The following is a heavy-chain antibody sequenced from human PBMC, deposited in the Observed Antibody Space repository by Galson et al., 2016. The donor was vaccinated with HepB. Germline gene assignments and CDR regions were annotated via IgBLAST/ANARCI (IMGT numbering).Heavy chain of an antibody. D-gene: IGHD6-6*01. J-gene: IGHJ2*01. CDR2: LSASGGAT. V-gene: IGHV3-23*01. CDR1: GFTFNTYA. CDR3: AKDSSSAL. Sequence: SLRLSCAASGFTFNTYAMSWVRQAPGKGLERVSTLSASGGATYYSDSVKGRFTISRDNSKNTLFLQMNSLRAEDTAVYYFAKDSSSALWGRGSLVTVSS.